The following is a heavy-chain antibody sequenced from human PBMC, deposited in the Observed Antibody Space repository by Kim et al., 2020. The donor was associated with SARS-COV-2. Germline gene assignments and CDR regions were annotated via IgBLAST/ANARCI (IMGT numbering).Heavy chain of an antibody. V-gene: IGHV4-59*01. CDR3: ARESSSGSIGY. D-gene: IGHD6-19*01. CDR2: T. J-gene: IGHJ4*02. Sequence: TNYHHSLQSRVTISVDTSKNQFSLKLNSVTAADTAIYYCARESSSGSIGYWGQGTRVTVSS.